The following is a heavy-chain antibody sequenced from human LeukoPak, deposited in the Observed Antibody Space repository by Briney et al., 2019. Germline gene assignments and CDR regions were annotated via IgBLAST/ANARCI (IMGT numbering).Heavy chain of an antibody. Sequence: SETLSLTCAVYGGSFSGYYWSWIRLPPGKGLEWIGEINHSGSTNYNPSLKSRVTISVDTSKNQFSLKLSSVTAADTAVYYCARSITMVRGVYYYGMDVWGKGTTVTVSS. D-gene: IGHD3-10*01. CDR2: INHSGST. V-gene: IGHV4-34*01. CDR3: ARSITMVRGVYYYGMDV. J-gene: IGHJ6*04. CDR1: GGSFSGYY.